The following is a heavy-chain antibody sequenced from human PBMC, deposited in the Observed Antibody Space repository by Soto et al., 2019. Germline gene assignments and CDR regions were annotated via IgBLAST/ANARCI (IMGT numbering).Heavy chain of an antibody. CDR3: ARAVAPTSFDY. CDR2: IIPILGIA. Sequence: QVQLVQSGAEVKKPGSSVKVSCKASGGTFSSYTISWVRQAPGQGLEWMGSIIPILGIANYAQKSQVRVTITADKSTSTAYMELSSLRSEDTAVYYCARAVAPTSFDYWGQGTLVTVSS. J-gene: IGHJ4*02. D-gene: IGHD5-12*01. CDR1: GGTFSSYT. V-gene: IGHV1-69*02.